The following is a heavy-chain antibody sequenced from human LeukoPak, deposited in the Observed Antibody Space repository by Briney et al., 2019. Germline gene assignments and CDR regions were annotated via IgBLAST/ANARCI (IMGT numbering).Heavy chain of an antibody. J-gene: IGHJ4*02. Sequence: SETLSLTCTVSVGFISSYYWSWIRQPPGKGLAGIGYIYYCGSTTDNPAHESRVTISVDTSKNQFTLNLSSVTAADTAVYYCARGFAYGDTGSFDYWGQGTLVTVSS. CDR3: ARGFAYGDTGSFDY. CDR2: IYYCGST. CDR1: VGFISSYY. V-gene: IGHV4-59*01. D-gene: IGHD4-17*01.